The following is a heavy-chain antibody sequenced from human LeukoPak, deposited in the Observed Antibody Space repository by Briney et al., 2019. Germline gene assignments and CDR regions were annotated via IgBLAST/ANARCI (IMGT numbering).Heavy chain of an antibody. CDR1: GGSFSGYY. D-gene: IGHD6-19*01. J-gene: IGHJ3*02. CDR3: ASSSGRGAFEI. Sequence: SETLSLTCAVYGGSFSGYYWSWIRQPPGKGLEWIGEINHSGSTNYNPSLKSRVTISVDTSKNQFSLKLSSVTAADTAVYYCASSSGRGAFEIWGQGTMVTVSS. V-gene: IGHV4-34*01. CDR2: INHSGST.